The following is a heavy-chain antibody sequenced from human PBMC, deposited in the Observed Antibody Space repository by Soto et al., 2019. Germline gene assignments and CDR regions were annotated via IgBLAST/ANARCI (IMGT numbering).Heavy chain of an antibody. CDR1: GFTFTSSA. D-gene: IGHD2-15*01. V-gene: IGHV1-58*02. CDR3: AAFYCSGGSCYSSVLGAFDI. CDR2: IVVGSGNT. Sequence: SVKVSCKASGFTFTSSAMQWVRQARGQRLEWIGWIVVGSGNTNYAQKFQEGVTITRDMSTSTAYMELSSLRSEDTAVYYCAAFYCSGGSCYSSVLGAFDIWGQGTMVTVSS. J-gene: IGHJ3*02.